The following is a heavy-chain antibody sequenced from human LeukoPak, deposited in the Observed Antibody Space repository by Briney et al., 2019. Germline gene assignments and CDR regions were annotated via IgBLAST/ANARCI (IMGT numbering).Heavy chain of an antibody. V-gene: IGHV3-21*01. J-gene: IGHJ4*02. CDR1: GFIFSSDS. D-gene: IGHD6-13*01. Sequence: GGSLRLSCATSGFIFSSDSMIWVRQAPGKGLEWVSSISSTGAYIFYADSLKGRFTISRDNAKNSLYLQMNSLRADDTAVYYCARGLAAAGTRGPYWGQGTLVTVSS. CDR3: ARGLAAAGTRGPY. CDR2: ISSTGAYI.